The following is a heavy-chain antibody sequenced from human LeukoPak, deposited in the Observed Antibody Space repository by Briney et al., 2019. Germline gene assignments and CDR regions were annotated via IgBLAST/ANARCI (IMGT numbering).Heavy chain of an antibody. CDR1: GGSFSGYY. V-gene: IGHV4-34*01. Sequence: SETLSLTCAVYGGSFSGYYLIWIRQPPGKVREWIGEINHSGSTNYNPSLKSRVTISVDTSKNQFSLKLSSVTAEDTAVYYCARVSVEMATTDAFDIWGKGTMVTVSS. CDR2: INHSGST. J-gene: IGHJ3*02. CDR3: ARVSVEMATTDAFDI. D-gene: IGHD5-24*01.